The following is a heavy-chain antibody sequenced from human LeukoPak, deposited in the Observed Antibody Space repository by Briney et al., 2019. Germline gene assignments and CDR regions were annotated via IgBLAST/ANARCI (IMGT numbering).Heavy chain of an antibody. Sequence: ASVKVSCKASGYTFTDYSDYYVHWVRQAPGQGLEWMGWINPNSGATNYAQKFQGRVTMTRDASISTAYMELSRLRSDDTAVFYCASVRSPTTVTPYSPYDYWGQGTLVTVSS. D-gene: IGHD4-11*01. CDR2: INPNSGAT. J-gene: IGHJ4*02. CDR3: ASVRSPTTVTPYSPYDY. CDR1: GYTFTDYSDYY. V-gene: IGHV1-2*02.